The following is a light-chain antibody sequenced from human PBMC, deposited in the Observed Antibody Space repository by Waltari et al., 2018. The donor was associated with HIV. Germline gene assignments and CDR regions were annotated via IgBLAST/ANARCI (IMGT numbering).Light chain of an antibody. Sequence: QSALTQPASVSGSPGQSITISCTGTRRVIGCYAYVSWYQHLPVKVPKLMIYDVNKRPSGVSSRFSGSKSGSTASLTISGLQPEDEADYYCCSYSGSGTLVFGGGTKLIVL. V-gene: IGLV2-23*02. CDR1: RRVIGCYAY. J-gene: IGLJ2*01. CDR2: DVN. CDR3: CSYSGSGTLV.